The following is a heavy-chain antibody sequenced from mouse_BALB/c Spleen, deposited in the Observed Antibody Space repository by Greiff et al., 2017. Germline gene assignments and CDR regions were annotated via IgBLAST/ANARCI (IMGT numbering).Heavy chain of an antibody. V-gene: IGHV5-12-1*01. CDR3: ARHPGQGYFDY. J-gene: IGHJ2*01. Sequence: VKLVGAGGGLVKPGGVLKLSCAASGFAFSSYYMSWVRQTPEKRLEWVAYISSGGGSTYYPDTVKGRFTISRDNAKNTLYLQMSSLKSEDTAMYYCARHPGQGYFDYWGQGTTLTVSS. CDR1: GFAFSSYY. CDR2: ISSGGGST.